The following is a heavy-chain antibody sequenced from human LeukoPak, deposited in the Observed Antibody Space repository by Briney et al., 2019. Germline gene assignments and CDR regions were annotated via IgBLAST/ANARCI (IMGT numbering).Heavy chain of an antibody. CDR1: GFTFSSYG. CDR2: ISYDGSNK. CDR3: AREGSSLVRWFDP. Sequence: GGSLRLSCAASGFTFSSYGMHWVRQAPGKGLEWVAVISYDGSNKYYADSVKGRFTISRDNSKNTLYLQMNSLRAEDTAVYYCAREGSSLVRWFDPWGQGTLVTVSS. D-gene: IGHD2-2*01. J-gene: IGHJ5*02. V-gene: IGHV3-30*03.